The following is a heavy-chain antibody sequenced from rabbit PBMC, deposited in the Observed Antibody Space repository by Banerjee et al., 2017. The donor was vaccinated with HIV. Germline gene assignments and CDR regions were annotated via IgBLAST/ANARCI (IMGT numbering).Heavy chain of an antibody. J-gene: IGHJ6*01. Sequence: QEQLVESGGGLVQPGGSLKLSCKASGFDFSSYGVSWVRQAPGKGLEWIAAIYPGFGITNYASWVNGRFSISRENTQNTVFLQMTSLTAADTATYFCVRDWGYGGDAAYGYDYGMDLWGPGTLVTVS. CDR1: GFDFSSYG. CDR3: VRDWGYGGDAAYGYDYGMDL. D-gene: IGHD6-1*01. CDR2: IYPGFGIT. V-gene: IGHV1S47*01.